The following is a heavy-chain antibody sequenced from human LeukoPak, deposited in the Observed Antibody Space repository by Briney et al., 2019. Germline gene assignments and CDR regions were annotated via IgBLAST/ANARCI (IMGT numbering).Heavy chain of an antibody. Sequence: PGGSLRLSCTVSQFAFSGYWMNWVRQAPGKGLEWVANINQDGREKNYVASVKGRFTISRDNARDSLYLQMNSLRAGDTAVYYCARYASPLEGMDVWGQGTTVTVSS. J-gene: IGHJ6*02. CDR1: QFAFSGYW. CDR2: INQDGREK. V-gene: IGHV3-7*04. CDR3: ARYASPLEGMDV.